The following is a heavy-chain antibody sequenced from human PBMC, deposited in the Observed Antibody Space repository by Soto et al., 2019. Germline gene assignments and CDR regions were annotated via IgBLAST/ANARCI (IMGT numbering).Heavy chain of an antibody. J-gene: IGHJ4*02. D-gene: IGHD3-9*01. V-gene: IGHV3-23*01. Sequence: VGSLRLSCAASGFTFSTYAMSWVRQAPGKGLEWVSTISGSGGSTYYADSVKGRFTISRDNSKDTLYLQMNSLRAEDTAVYYCAKNPRYFDWLDYWGQGTLVTVSS. CDR2: ISGSGGST. CDR3: AKNPRYFDWLDY. CDR1: GFTFSTYA.